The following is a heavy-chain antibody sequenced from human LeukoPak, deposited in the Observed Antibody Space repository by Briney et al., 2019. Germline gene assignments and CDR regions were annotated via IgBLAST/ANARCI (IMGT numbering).Heavy chain of an antibody. J-gene: IGHJ5*02. Sequence: PGGSLRLSCVVSGFTLSTASMNWVRQAPGKGLEWISHIDKGGITTYYADSVKGRFTISRDNSKNTLYLQMNSLRAEDTAVYYCARDGEEYSSGWYCVDPWGQGTLVTVSS. D-gene: IGHD6-19*01. CDR1: GFTLSTAS. CDR3: ARDGEEYSSGWYCVDP. CDR2: IDKGGITT. V-gene: IGHV3-48*01.